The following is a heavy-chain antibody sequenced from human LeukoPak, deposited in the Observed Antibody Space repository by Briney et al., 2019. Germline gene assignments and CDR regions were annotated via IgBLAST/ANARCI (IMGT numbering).Heavy chain of an antibody. CDR3: ARDRRDWNDQVFDY. J-gene: IGHJ4*02. V-gene: IGHV1-18*01. CDR1: GYTFTSYG. D-gene: IGHD1-1*01. Sequence: ASVKVSCKASGYTFTSYGISWVRQAPGQRLEWMGWISAYNGNTNYAQKLQGRVTMTTDTSTSTAYMELRSLRSDDTAVYYCARDRRDWNDQVFDYWGQGTLVTVSS. CDR2: ISAYNGNT.